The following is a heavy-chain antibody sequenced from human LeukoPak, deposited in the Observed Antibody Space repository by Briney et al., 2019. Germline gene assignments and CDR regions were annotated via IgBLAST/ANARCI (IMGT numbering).Heavy chain of an antibody. CDR3: ARGGGVQYYFDY. CDR2: IYSGGRT. V-gene: IGHV3-53*01. J-gene: IGHJ4*02. CDR1: GFTVSNNY. Sequence: GGSLRLSCAASGFTVSNNYMSWVRQAPGKGLDWVSVIYSGGRTYYADSVKGRFTISRDNSKHTLYLQMNSLRPEDTAVYYCARGGGVQYYFDYWGQGTLVTVSS. D-gene: IGHD2-8*02.